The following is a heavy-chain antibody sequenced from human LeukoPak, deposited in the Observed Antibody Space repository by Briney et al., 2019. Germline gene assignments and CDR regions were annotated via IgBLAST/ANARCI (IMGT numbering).Heavy chain of an antibody. Sequence: GASVKVSCKASGYTFTSNYMHWVRQAPGQGLEWMGWINPNSGGTNYAQKFQGRVTMTRDTSISTAYMELRRLRDDDTAVYYCARDQRLRWSRGVYYFDYWGQGTLVTVSS. CDR3: ARDQRLRWSRGVYYFDY. V-gene: IGHV1-2*02. D-gene: IGHD2-21*01. CDR2: INPNSGGT. CDR1: GYTFTSNY. J-gene: IGHJ4*02.